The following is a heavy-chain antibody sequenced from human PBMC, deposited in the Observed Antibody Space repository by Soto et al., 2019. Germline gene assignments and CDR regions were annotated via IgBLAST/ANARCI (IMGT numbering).Heavy chain of an antibody. Sequence: GGSLRLSCAASGFIFSDYEINWVRQAPGKGLEWVSYISGSGLTIYYADSVKGRFTISRDNAKNSLYLQMNSLGFEDTAVYYCARGPYRNTYNWFDSWGQGTLVTVSS. D-gene: IGHD5-12*01. CDR3: ARGPYRNTYNWFDS. V-gene: IGHV3-48*03. CDR1: GFIFSDYE. CDR2: ISGSGLTI. J-gene: IGHJ5*02.